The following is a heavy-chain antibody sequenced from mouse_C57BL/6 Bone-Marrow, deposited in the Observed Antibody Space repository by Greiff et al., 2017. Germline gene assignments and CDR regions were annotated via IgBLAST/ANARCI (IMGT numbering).Heavy chain of an antibody. CDR3: ARNDGPWFAY. CDR2: IHPNSGST. J-gene: IGHJ3*01. Sequence: QVQLKQPGAELVKPGASVKLSCKASGYTFTSYWMHWVKQRPGQGLEWIGMIHPNSGSTNYNEKFKSKATLTVDKSSSTAYMQLSSLTSEDSAVYYCARNDGPWFAYWGQGTLVTVSA. V-gene: IGHV1-64*01. D-gene: IGHD2-3*01. CDR1: GYTFTSYW.